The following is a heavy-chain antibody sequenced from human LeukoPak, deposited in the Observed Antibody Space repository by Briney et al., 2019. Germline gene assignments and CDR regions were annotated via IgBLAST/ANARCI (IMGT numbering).Heavy chain of an antibody. CDR3: ARGGAARLIWFDP. D-gene: IGHD6-6*01. CDR2: INPSGGST. Sequence: GASGKVSCKASGYTFTSYYTHWVRQAPGQGLEWMGIINPSGGSTSYAQKFQGRVTMTRDTSTSTVYMELSSLRSEDTAVYYCARGGAARLIWFDPWGQGTLVTVSS. J-gene: IGHJ5*02. V-gene: IGHV1-46*03. CDR1: GYTFTSYY.